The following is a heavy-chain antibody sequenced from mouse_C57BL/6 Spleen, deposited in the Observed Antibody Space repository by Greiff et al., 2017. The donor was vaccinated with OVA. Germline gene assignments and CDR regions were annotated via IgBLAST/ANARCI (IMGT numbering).Heavy chain of an antibody. V-gene: IGHV1-4*01. CDR1: GYTFTSYT. Sequence: VQLQESGAELARPGASVKMSCKASGYTFTSYTMHWVKQRPGQGLEWIGYINPSSGYTKYNQKFKDKATLTADKSSSTAYMQLSSLTSEDSAVYYCATWEYGISAYWGQGTLVTVSA. CDR3: ATWEYGISAY. J-gene: IGHJ3*01. D-gene: IGHD2-1*01. CDR2: INPSSGYT.